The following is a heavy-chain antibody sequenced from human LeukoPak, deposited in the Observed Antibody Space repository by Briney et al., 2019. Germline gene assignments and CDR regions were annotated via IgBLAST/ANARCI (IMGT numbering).Heavy chain of an antibody. CDR2: ISVYNGNT. J-gene: IGHJ4*02. D-gene: IGHD6-13*01. V-gene: IGHV1-18*01. Sequence: ASVKVSCKGSGYTFTSYGISWVRQAPGQGLEWMGWISVYNGNTNYAQKFQGRVTMTTDTSTSTAYMEVRSLRSDDTAVYYCAIQSRSSSYDYWGQGTLVTVSS. CDR3: AIQSRSSSYDY. CDR1: GYTFTSYG.